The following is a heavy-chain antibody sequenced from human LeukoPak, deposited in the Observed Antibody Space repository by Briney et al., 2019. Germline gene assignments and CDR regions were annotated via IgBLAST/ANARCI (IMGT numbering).Heavy chain of an antibody. CDR3: AKGGGYETQYYYYYLDV. Sequence: GGSLRLSCAASGFTFSSYGMHWVRQAPGKGLEWVAFIRYDGSNKYYADSVKGRFTISRDNSKNTLYLQMKSLRAEDTAVYYCAKGGGYETQYYYYYLDVWGKGTTVTISS. J-gene: IGHJ6*03. V-gene: IGHV3-30*02. CDR2: IRYDGSNK. CDR1: GFTFSSYG. D-gene: IGHD5-12*01.